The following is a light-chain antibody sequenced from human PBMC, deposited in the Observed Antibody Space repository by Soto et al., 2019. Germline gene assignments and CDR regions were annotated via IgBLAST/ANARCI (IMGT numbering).Light chain of an antibody. CDR2: RVY. J-gene: IGKJ1*01. CDR1: QSLVHGDGITH. V-gene: IGKV2-30*02. Sequence: DVVMTQSPLSLPVTLGQPASISCRSSQSLVHGDGITHVAWFQQKPGQPPRRLICRVYEQYSCVPDRFSGSGSATDFTLKLSRVEAEDVGVHYRMQGSHRPPTFGPGTKVDI. CDR3: MQGSHRPPT.